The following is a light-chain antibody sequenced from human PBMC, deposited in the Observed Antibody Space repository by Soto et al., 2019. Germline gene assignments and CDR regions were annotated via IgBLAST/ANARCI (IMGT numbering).Light chain of an antibody. CDR2: KAS. CDR3: QQYDSYSAT. V-gene: IGKV1-5*03. Sequence: DIQMTKSPSTLSSSVGDRVTIACRASQSISSWLAWYQQKPGKAPKLLIYKASSLERGVPSRFSGSGSVTELTLTISSLQPDDFATSYCQQYDSYSATFGQGTKVDIK. J-gene: IGKJ1*01. CDR1: QSISSW.